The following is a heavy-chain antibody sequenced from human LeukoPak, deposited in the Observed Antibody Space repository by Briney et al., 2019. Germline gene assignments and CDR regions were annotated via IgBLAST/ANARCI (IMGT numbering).Heavy chain of an antibody. CDR3: AKDRSSYMDV. CDR1: GFTFSSYG. V-gene: IGHV3-30*02. J-gene: IGHJ6*03. CDR2: IRYDGSNK. Sequence: SGGSLRLSCAASGFTFSSYGMHWVRQAPGKGLEWVAFIRYDGSNKYYADSVKGRFTISRDNSKNTLYLQMNSLRAEDTAVYYRAKDRSSYMDVWGKGTTVTVSS. D-gene: IGHD6-6*01.